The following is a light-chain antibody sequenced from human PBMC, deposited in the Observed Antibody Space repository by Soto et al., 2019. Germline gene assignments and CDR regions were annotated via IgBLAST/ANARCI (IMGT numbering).Light chain of an antibody. Sequence: EIVMTQSPATVSVSQGEGATLSCRASQNVINNVAWYQQKPGQAPRLLIYGASTRATGVPDRFSGSGSGTEFTLSISSLQSEDFAVYYCQQYNNWPPNTFGQRTKVDI. CDR2: GAS. V-gene: IGKV3-15*01. J-gene: IGKJ2*01. CDR3: QQYNNWPPNT. CDR1: QNVINN.